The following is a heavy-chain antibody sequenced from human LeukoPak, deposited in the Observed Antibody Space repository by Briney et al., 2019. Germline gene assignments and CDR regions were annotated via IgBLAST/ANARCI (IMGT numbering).Heavy chain of an antibody. Sequence: SETLSLTCTVSGYSISSGYYWGWIRQPPGKGLEWIGSIYYSGSTYYNPSLKSRVTISVDTSKNQLSLKLSSVTAADTAVYYCARIPTVTFFDYWGQGTLVTVSS. V-gene: IGHV4-38-2*02. CDR2: IYYSGST. CDR1: GYSISSGYY. CDR3: ARIPTVTFFDY. D-gene: IGHD4-17*01. J-gene: IGHJ4*02.